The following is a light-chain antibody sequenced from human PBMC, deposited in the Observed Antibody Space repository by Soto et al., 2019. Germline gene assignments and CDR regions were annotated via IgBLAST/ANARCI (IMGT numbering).Light chain of an antibody. CDR3: LQSDNSPRT. CDR1: QSVSSSY. Sequence: EIVLTQSLGTLSLSPGERATLSCRASQSVSSSYLAWYQQKPGQAPRLLVYGSSNRATGVSDRFSGSGSGTDFTLTISSLEPEDFAVYYCLQSDNSPRTFGQGTKVEI. CDR2: GSS. J-gene: IGKJ1*01. V-gene: IGKV3-20*01.